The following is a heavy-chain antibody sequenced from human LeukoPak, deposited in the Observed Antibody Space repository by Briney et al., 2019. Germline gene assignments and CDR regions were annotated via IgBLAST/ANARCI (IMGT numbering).Heavy chain of an antibody. CDR3: ARARPTRHYSSSWYPLYYYYYYMDV. CDR2: INHSGST. D-gene: IGHD6-13*01. Sequence: SETLSLTCAVYGGSFSGYYWSWIRQPPGKGLEWIGEINHSGSTNYNPSLKSRVTISVDTSKNQFSLKLSSVTAADTAVYYFARARPTRHYSSSWYPLYYYYYYMDVWGKGTTVTISS. V-gene: IGHV4-34*01. CDR1: GGSFSGYY. J-gene: IGHJ6*03.